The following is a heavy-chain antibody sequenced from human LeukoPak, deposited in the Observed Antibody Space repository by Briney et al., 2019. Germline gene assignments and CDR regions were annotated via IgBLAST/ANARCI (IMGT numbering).Heavy chain of an antibody. CDR2: LYYSGST. J-gene: IGHJ4*02. CDR1: GGSISSSNYY. CDR3: VRYYSGSYGFDY. Sequence: SETLSLTCTVSGGSISSSNYYWGGIRQPPGEGLEWIGYLYYSGSTYYNPSLKSRVTMSVDTSKNQFSLKLSSVTAADTAVYYCVRYYSGSYGFDYWGQGTLVTVSS. D-gene: IGHD1-26*01. V-gene: IGHV4-39*01.